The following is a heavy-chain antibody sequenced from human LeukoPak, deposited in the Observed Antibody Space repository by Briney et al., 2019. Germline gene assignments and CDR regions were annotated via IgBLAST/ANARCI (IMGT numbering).Heavy chain of an antibody. J-gene: IGHJ4*02. CDR1: GFSFSSFS. Sequence: GGSLRLSCAASGFSFSSFSMNWVRQAPGEGLEWVSYISGGSSFTYYVDSVKGRFTISRDNAKNSLYLQMNSLRAEDTAVYYCARDLGYSSGPNYWGQGTRVTVSS. CDR3: ARDLGYSSGPNY. CDR2: ISGGSSFT. V-gene: IGHV3-21*01. D-gene: IGHD6-19*01.